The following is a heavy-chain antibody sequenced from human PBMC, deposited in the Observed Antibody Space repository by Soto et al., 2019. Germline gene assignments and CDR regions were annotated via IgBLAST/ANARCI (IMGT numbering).Heavy chain of an antibody. D-gene: IGHD3-10*01. CDR1: GFTFSSYW. V-gene: IGHV3-74*01. J-gene: IGHJ4*02. CDR2: IKSDGSNI. CDR3: ARGGFSGSGSFNQGEY. Sequence: EVQLVESGGGLVQPGGSLRLSCAASGFTFSSYWMHWVRQAPGKGLVWVSRIKSDGSNINYADAVKGRFTISRDNAKNTLYLPMNSLRAEDTAIYYCARGGFSGSGSFNQGEYWGQGTLVTVSS.